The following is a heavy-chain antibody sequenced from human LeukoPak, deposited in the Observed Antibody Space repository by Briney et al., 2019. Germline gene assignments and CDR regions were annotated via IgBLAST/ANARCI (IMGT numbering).Heavy chain of an antibody. CDR2: ISGNSGNT. J-gene: IGHJ6*02. CDR1: GYTFSNNG. Sequence: ASVKVSCKASGYTFSNNGISWVRQAPGQGLEWMGWISGNSGNTNYAQTLQGRVTMTTDTSTSTPYMQMSSLRSDDTAVYYCARDHYYDSGTYYYYYGMDVWGQGTTVIVFS. V-gene: IGHV1-18*01. CDR3: ARDHYYDSGTYYYYYGMDV. D-gene: IGHD3-10*01.